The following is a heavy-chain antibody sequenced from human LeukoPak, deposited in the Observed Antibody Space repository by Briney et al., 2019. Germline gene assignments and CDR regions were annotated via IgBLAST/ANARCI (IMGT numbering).Heavy chain of an antibody. D-gene: IGHD5-24*01. CDR1: GGSISSYY. V-gene: IGHV4-59*01. J-gene: IGHJ4*02. CDR2: IYYSGST. CDR3: ARGRRDGYNFDY. Sequence: PSETLSLTCTVSGGSISSYYWSWIRQPPGKGLEWIGYIYYSGSTNYNPSLKSRVTISVDTSKNQFSLKLSSVTAADTAAYYCARGRRDGYNFDYWGQGTLVTVSS.